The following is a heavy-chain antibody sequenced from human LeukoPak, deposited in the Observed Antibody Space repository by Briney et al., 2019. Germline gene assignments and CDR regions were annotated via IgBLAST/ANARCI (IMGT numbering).Heavy chain of an antibody. Sequence: GGSLRLSCAASGFTFSSYWMSWVRQAPGKGLERVANIKQDGSEKYYVDSVKGRFTISRDIAKQSVFLQMNSLRAEDTAVYYCAREGGWLQPPEWFDYWGQGTLVTVSS. J-gene: IGHJ4*02. CDR2: IKQDGSEK. D-gene: IGHD5-24*01. V-gene: IGHV3-7*01. CDR3: AREGGWLQPPEWFDY. CDR1: GFTFSSYW.